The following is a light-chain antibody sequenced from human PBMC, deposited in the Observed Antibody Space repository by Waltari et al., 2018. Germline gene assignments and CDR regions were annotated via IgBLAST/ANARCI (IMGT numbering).Light chain of an antibody. Sequence: EIVLTQSPATLSLSPGDRATLSCRASQNVNMYLAWYQQKPGQGPRLLIYDATDRAAGGPARFSGSGSGTEFTLTISSLEPEDFAVYHCQQRNHWITFGQGTRLEI. J-gene: IGKJ5*01. CDR2: DAT. V-gene: IGKV3-11*01. CDR3: QQRNHWIT. CDR1: QNVNMY.